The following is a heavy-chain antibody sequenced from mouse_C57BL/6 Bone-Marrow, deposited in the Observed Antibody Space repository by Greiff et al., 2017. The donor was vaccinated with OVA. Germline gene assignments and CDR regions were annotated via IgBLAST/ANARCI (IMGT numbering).Heavy chain of an antibody. CDR2: IDPENGDT. Sequence: EVKLMESGAELVRPGASVKLSCTASGFNIKDDYMHWVKQRPEQGLEWIGWIDPENGDTEYASKFQGKATITADTSSNTAYLQLSSLTSEDTAVYYCTRQLRPDFDYWGQGTTLTVSS. CDR3: TRQLRPDFDY. V-gene: IGHV14-4*01. J-gene: IGHJ2*01. D-gene: IGHD3-2*02. CDR1: GFNIKDDY.